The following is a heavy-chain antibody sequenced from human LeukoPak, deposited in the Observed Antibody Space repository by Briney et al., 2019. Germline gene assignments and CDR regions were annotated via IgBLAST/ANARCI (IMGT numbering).Heavy chain of an antibody. CDR2: IYSDGNT. V-gene: IGHV3-53*01. J-gene: IGHJ4*02. CDR3: ARDLGATGDPDY. CDR1: GFTVSNNR. Sequence: GGSLRLSCAASGFTVSNNRLSWVRQAPGMGLEWVSTIYSDGNTYYPDSVKGRFTISRDGSKNTLYLQLNSLRAEDTAVYYCARDLGATGDPDYWGQGTLVTVSS. D-gene: IGHD7-27*01.